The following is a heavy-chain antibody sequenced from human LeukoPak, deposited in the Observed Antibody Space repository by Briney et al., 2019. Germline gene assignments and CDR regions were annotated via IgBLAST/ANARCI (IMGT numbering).Heavy chain of an antibody. CDR3: ARRIAVAGDC. CDR2: IHYGGTT. J-gene: IGHJ4*02. Sequence: PSETLSFTCTVSGGSISSNDYYWGWIRQPPGKGLEWIGSIHYGGTTYYNPSLKSRVTISVDTSKNQYSLKLNSVTVADTAVYYCARRIAVAGDCWGQGTLVTVSS. V-gene: IGHV4-39*01. CDR1: GGSISSNDYY. D-gene: IGHD6-19*01.